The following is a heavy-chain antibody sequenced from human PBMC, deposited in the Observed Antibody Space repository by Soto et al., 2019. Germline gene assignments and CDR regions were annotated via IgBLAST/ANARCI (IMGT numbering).Heavy chain of an antibody. CDR3: AAATLPGARFYGMDA. J-gene: IGHJ6*02. Sequence: PSETLSLTCVGSGYSFNSVHFWGWIRQPAGKGLQWIGSLSQNGGTYRNPSLRSRVTLSVDTSKNQFSLKLTSVTAADAAVYYCAAATLPGARFYGMDAWGQGSTVTVSS. D-gene: IGHD2-2*01. CDR1: GYSFNSVHF. V-gene: IGHV4-38-2*01. CDR2: LSQNGGT.